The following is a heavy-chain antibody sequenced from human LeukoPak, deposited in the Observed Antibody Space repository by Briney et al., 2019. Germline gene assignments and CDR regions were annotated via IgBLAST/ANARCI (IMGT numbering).Heavy chain of an antibody. CDR2: INPDSGGT. D-gene: IGHD6-25*01. V-gene: IGHV1-2*02. CDR3: ASTPGPGSDDAFDI. Sequence: GASVKVSCKASGYTFSGYYMHWVRQAPGQGLEWMGWINPDSGGTNYGQNFQGRVTMTRDTAINTAYMELSRLRSEDTAMYYCASTPGPGSDDAFDIWGQGTMVTVSS. CDR1: GYTFSGYY. J-gene: IGHJ3*02.